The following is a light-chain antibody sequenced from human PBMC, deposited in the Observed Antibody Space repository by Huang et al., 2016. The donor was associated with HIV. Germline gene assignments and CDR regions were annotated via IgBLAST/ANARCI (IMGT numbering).Light chain of an antibody. J-gene: IGKJ2*01. V-gene: IGKV3-15*01. CDR2: GAA. CDR3: QQYDDWPPYT. CDR1: QSISSN. Sequence: EIVMTQSPATLSVSPGERATLSCRASQSISSNLACYQQQPGQAPRLLIYGAATRATGIPARFSGSGSGTEFTLTISSLQSEDFVVYYCQQYDDWPPYTFGQGTKLEIK.